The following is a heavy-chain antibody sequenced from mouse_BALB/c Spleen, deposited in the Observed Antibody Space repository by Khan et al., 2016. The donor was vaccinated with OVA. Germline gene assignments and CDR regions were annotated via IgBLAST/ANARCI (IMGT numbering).Heavy chain of an antibody. V-gene: IGHV5-6*01. J-gene: IGHJ4*01. CDR2: ISSGGSYP. D-gene: IGHD2-1*01. Sequence: EVQRVESGGALVKPGGSLKLSCAAAGFTFSSFGMSWVRQTPDKRLEWVATISSGGSYPYYPDSVKGRFTISRDNAKNTLYLQMSSRRSEDTAMYYWARQYGHSPMDYWGQGTSVTVSS. CDR1: GFTFSSFG. CDR3: ARQYGHSPMDY.